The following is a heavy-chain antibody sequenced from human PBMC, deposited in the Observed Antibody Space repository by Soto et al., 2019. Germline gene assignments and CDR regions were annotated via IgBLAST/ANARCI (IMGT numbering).Heavy chain of an antibody. Sequence: QLQLQESGPGLVKPSQTLSLTCPVSGGSISSGDFYWSWIRQPPGKGLELIGNIYYSGRTYYNPPFRSRNKMSVDTPPYQSSLKLRSLTAADTAVYFCAWADVFSDRSDYWGQGALVTVSS. V-gene: IGHV4-30-4*01. CDR1: GGSISSGDFY. CDR3: AWADVFSDRSDY. J-gene: IGHJ4*02. CDR2: IYYSGRT. D-gene: IGHD2-21*02.